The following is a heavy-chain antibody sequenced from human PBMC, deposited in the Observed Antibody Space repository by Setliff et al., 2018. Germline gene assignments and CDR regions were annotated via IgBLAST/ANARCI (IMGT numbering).Heavy chain of an antibody. D-gene: IGHD3-10*01. CDR1: GGNFNNYA. V-gene: IGHV1-69*05. Sequence: GASVKVSCKASGGNFNNYAINWVRQAPGQGLEWVGRIIPLFGTTNFAQVRDRVTLTRDTSISTAYMELSGLSSDDTAMYYCLFWLAESASDFWGQGTPVTVS. CDR2: IIPLFGTT. CDR3: LFWLAESASDF. J-gene: IGHJ4*02.